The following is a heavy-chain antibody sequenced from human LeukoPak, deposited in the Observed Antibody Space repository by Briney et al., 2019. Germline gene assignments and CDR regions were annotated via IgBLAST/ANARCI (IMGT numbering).Heavy chain of an antibody. V-gene: IGHV4-39*07. CDR3: AKDRAYYYDSSDY. CDR1: GGSISSSSYY. D-gene: IGHD3-22*01. J-gene: IGHJ4*02. CDR2: IYYSGST. Sequence: PSETLSLTCTVSGGSISSSSYYWGWIRQPPGKGLEWIGSIYYSGSTYYNPSLKSRVTISVDTSKNQFSLKLSSVTAADTAVYYCAKDRAYYYDSSDYWGQGTLVTVSS.